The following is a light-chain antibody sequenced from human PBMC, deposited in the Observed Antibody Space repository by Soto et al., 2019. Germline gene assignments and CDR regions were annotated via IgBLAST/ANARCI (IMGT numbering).Light chain of an antibody. J-gene: IGLJ2*01. V-gene: IGLV3-9*01. Sequence: SSELTQPLSVSVALGQTARITCGGNNIGSKNVHWYQQKPGQAPVLVIYRDSNRPSGIPERFSGSNSGNTATLTISRAQAGDEADYYCQVWDSSHVVFGGGTQLTVL. CDR1: NIGSKN. CDR3: QVWDSSHVV. CDR2: RDS.